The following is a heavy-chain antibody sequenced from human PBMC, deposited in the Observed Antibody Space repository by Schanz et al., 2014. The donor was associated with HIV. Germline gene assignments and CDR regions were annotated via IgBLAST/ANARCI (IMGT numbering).Heavy chain of an antibody. J-gene: IGHJ4*02. V-gene: IGHV1-69*06. D-gene: IGHD5-12*01. CDR1: GGTFSSYA. CDR2: IIPIFDTP. CDR3: ARDFEDGYNYFDY. Sequence: QVQLVQSGAEVKKPGSSVTVSCKASGGTFSSYAISWVRQAPGQGLEWMGGIIPIFDTPNYAQKFQGRVTITADKSTSTAYMELSSLRSEDTAVYYCARDFEDGYNYFDYWGQGTLVTVSS.